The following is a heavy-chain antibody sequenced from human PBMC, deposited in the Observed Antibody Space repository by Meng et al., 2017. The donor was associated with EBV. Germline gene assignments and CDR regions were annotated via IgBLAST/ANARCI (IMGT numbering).Heavy chain of an antibody. D-gene: IGHD3-10*01. CDR1: GGPFRSDA. CDR3: ASESGRGFTPDF. J-gene: IGHJ4*02. Sequence: VQVAWSGSRVKRPGASVKIAFKTPGGPFRSDAVSWVLKGPGQGLEWLGGLIPMSGAPHYAQKFQDRVTITADEYTRTHYMELSSLRSDDTAMYYCASESGRGFTPDFWGQGTLVTVSS. V-gene: IGHV1-69*01. CDR2: LIPMSGAP.